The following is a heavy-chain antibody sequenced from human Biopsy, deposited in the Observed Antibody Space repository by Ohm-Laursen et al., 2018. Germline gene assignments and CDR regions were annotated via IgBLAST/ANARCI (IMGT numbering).Heavy chain of an antibody. D-gene: IGHD2-15*01. CDR3: ARAYSRGDY. J-gene: IGHJ4*02. CDR2: INQDGSEK. CDR1: GFTFSSFW. Sequence: SLRLSCSASGFTFSSFWMSWVRQAPGKGLEWVANINQDGSEKNYVDSVKGRFTISRDNAKNSLLLQMNRLRVEDTAVYYCARAYSRGDYWGQGTLVTVSS. V-gene: IGHV3-7*01.